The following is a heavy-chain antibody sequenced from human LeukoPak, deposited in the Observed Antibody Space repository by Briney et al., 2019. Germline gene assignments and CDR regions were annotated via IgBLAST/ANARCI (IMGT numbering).Heavy chain of an antibody. CDR3: ARTTRDGYNFDY. V-gene: IGHV1-69*04. Sequence: ASVKVSCKASGGTFSSYAISWVRQAPGQGLEWMGRITPILGIANYAQKFQGRVTITADKSTSTAYMELSSLRSEDTAVYYCARTTRDGYNFDYWGQGTLVTVSS. J-gene: IGHJ4*02. D-gene: IGHD5-24*01. CDR2: ITPILGIA. CDR1: GGTFSSYA.